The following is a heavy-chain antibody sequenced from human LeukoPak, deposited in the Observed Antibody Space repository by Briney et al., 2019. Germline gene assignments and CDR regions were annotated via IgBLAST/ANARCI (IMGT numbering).Heavy chain of an antibody. CDR3: ARKPGSNDAFDI. CDR2: NYYSGST. Sequence: SETLSLTCTVPGGPISSHYCGWIRQPPGKGLGWIGYNYYSGSTNYNPSLKSRVTISVDTSKNQFSLKLSSVTAADTAVYYCARKPGSNDAFDIWGQGTMVTVSS. V-gene: IGHV4-59*11. CDR1: GGPISSHY. J-gene: IGHJ3*02.